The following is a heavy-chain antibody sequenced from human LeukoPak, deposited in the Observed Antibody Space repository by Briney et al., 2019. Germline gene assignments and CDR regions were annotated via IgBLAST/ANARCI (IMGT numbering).Heavy chain of an antibody. CDR3: ARGSPALAAAGTTADY. CDR1: GYTFTSYG. Sequence: ASVKVSCKASGYTFTSYGISWVRQAPGQGLEWMGWISAYNGNTNYAQKLQGRVTMTTDTSTSTAYMELSSLRSEDTAVYYCARGSPALAAAGTTADYWGQGTLVTVSS. V-gene: IGHV1-18*01. D-gene: IGHD6-13*01. J-gene: IGHJ4*02. CDR2: ISAYNGNT.